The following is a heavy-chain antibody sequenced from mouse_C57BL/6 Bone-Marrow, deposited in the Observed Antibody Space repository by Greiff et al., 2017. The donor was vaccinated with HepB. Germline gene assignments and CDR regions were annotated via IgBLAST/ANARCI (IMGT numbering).Heavy chain of an antibody. CDR3: ARIAYYVYDRGVFDY. CDR1: GYTFTSYW. CDR2: IDPSGSDT. V-gene: IGHV1-52*01. J-gene: IGHJ2*01. Sequence: VQLQQPGAELVRPGSSVKLSCKASGYTFTSYWMHWVKQRPIQGLEWIGNIDPSGSDTHYNQKFKDKATLTVDKSSSTAYMQLSSLTSEDSAVYYCARIAYYVYDRGVFDYWGQGTTLTVSS. D-gene: IGHD2-2*01.